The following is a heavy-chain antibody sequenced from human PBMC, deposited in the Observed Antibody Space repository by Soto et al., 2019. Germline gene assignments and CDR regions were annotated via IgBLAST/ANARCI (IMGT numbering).Heavy chain of an antibody. Sequence: QVQLQESGPGLVKPSETLSLTCTVSGGSISSYYWSWIRQPPGKGLEWIGYIYYSGSTNYNPSLNRRVTIAVDPSKNQFSLTLSSVPAADTAVYYCARGLGVTINWFDPWGQGTLVTVSS. CDR1: GGSISSYY. J-gene: IGHJ5*02. CDR2: IYYSGST. CDR3: ARGLGVTINWFDP. D-gene: IGHD4-17*01. V-gene: IGHV4-59*01.